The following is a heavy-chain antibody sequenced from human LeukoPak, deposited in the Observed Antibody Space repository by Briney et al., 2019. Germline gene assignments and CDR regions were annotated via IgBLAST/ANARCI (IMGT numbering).Heavy chain of an antibody. CDR1: GFTFSSYS. CDR3: ARDFRRDYSRRRGAFDI. V-gene: IGHV3-21*01. J-gene: IGHJ3*02. Sequence: GGSLRLSCAASGFTFSSYSMNRVRQAPGKGLEWVSSISSSSSYIYYADSVKGRFTISRDNAKNSLYLQMNSLRAEDTAVYYCARDFRRDYSRRRGAFDIWGQGTMVTVSS. D-gene: IGHD6-13*01. CDR2: ISSSSSYI.